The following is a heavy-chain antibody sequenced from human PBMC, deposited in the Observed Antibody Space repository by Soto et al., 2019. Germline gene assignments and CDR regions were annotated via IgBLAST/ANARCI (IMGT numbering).Heavy chain of an antibody. CDR1: GGSISSGGYY. J-gene: IGHJ5*02. D-gene: IGHD2-15*01. CDR2: IYYSGST. Sequence: QVQLQESGPGLVKPSQTLSLTCTVSGGSISSGGYYWSWIRQHPGKGLEWIGYIYYSGSTYYNPSLKSRVTISVDTSKTQFPLKLSSVTAADTAVYYCARVRYCSGGSCYPRFDPWGQGTLVTVSS. CDR3: ARVRYCSGGSCYPRFDP. V-gene: IGHV4-31*03.